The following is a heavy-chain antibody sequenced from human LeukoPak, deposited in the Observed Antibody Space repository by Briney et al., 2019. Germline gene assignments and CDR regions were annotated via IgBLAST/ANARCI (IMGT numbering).Heavy chain of an antibody. D-gene: IGHD3-9*01. J-gene: IGHJ4*02. Sequence: GGSLRLSCAASGFTFSSYSMNWVRQAPGKGLEWVSSISSSSSYIYYADSVKGRFTISRDNAKNSLYLQMNSLRAEDTAVYYCARAPKGSGRYFDWLLFDYWGQGTLVTVSS. CDR2: ISSSSSYI. CDR3: ARAPKGSGRYFDWLLFDY. V-gene: IGHV3-21*01. CDR1: GFTFSSYS.